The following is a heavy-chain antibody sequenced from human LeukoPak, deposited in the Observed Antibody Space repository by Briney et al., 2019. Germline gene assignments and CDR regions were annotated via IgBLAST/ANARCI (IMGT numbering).Heavy chain of an antibody. CDR1: GFTFSSYG. CDR2: ISYDGSNK. J-gene: IGHJ4*02. Sequence: PGRSLRLSCAASGFTFSSYGMHWVRQAPGKGLEWVAVISYDGSNKYYADSVKGRFTISRDNSKNTLYLQMNSLRAEDTAVYYCAKDREEYFDYWGQGTLVTVSS. CDR3: AKDREEYFDY. V-gene: IGHV3-30*18.